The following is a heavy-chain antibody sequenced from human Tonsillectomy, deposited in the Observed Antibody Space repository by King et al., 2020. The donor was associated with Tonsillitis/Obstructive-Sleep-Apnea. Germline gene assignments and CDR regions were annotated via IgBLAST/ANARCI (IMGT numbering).Heavy chain of an antibody. D-gene: IGHD3-10*01. V-gene: IGHV4-59*01. CDR1: GGSIISNY. CDR3: ARDRGRVYYYGMDV. CDR2: MYYTGSI. Sequence: VQLQESGPGLVRPSETLSLTCSVSGGSIISNYWSWIRPPPGKGLEWIGYMYYTGSINYNPSLKSRVTISVDTSKNQFSLKLNSVTAADTAVYYCARDRGRVYYYGMDVWGQGTTVTGSS. J-gene: IGHJ6*02.